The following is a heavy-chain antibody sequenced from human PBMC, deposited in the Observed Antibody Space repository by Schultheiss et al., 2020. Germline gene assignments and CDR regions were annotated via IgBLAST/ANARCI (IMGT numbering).Heavy chain of an antibody. Sequence: SETLSLTCAVSGGSISSSNWWSWVRQPPGKGLEWIGEIYHSGSTNYNPSLKSRVTISLDTAKNQFSLNLKSVTTADTAVYYCASRNLGDGFFDYWGQGVQVTVSS. D-gene: IGHD1-14*01. V-gene: IGHV4-4*02. CDR2: IYHSGST. J-gene: IGHJ4*02. CDR3: ASRNLGDGFFDY. CDR1: GGSISSSNW.